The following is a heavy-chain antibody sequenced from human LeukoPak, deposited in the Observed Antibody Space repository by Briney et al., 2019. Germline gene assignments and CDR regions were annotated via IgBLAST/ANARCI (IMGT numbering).Heavy chain of an antibody. V-gene: IGHV4-4*07. CDR2: IYTSGST. D-gene: IGHD5-18*01. CDR1: GGSISSYY. J-gene: IGHJ4*02. CDR3: ARGEYSYGFLDYFDY. Sequence: PSETLSLTCTVPGGSISSYYWSWIRQPAGKGLEWIGRIYTSGSTNYNPSLKSRVTISVDKSENQFSLKLSSVTAADTAVYYCARGEYSYGFLDYFDYWGQGTLVTVSS.